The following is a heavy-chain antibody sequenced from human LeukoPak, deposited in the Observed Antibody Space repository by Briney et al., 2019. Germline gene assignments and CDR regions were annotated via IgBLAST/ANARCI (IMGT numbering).Heavy chain of an antibody. V-gene: IGHV3-21*01. CDR3: ARDTPSYFDY. CDR1: GFTFSSYS. CDR2: ISSSSSYI. Sequence: PGGSLRFSCAASGFTFSSYSMNWVRQAPGKGLEWVSSISSSSSYIYYADSVKGRFTISRDNAKNSLYLQMNSLRAEDTAVYYCARDTPSYFDYWGQGTLVTVSS. J-gene: IGHJ4*02.